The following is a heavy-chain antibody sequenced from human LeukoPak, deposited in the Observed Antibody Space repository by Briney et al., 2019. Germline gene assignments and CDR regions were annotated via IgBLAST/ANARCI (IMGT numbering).Heavy chain of an antibody. V-gene: IGHV3-74*01. CDR1: GFTFSIHW. D-gene: IGHD6-19*01. CDR2: VNSDGSST. Sequence: GGSLRLSCAAYGFTFSIHWMHWVRQAQGKGLVWVSRVNSDGSSTSYAASVEGRFTISRDNAKNTLYLQMNSLRDEDTAVYYCARDSRSSGLTVDYWGQGALVTVSS. CDR3: ARDSRSSGLTVDY. J-gene: IGHJ4*02.